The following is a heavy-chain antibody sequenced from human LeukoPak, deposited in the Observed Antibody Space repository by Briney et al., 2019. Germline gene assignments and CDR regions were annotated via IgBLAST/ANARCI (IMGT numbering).Heavy chain of an antibody. D-gene: IGHD6-6*01. CDR3: AKDGRSSSSGFDY. Sequence: PGGSLRLSCAASGFTFSSYEMNWIRQTPGKGLEWVSYISFGGSTISYADSVKGRFTISRDNAKNSLYLQMNSLRAEDTAMYYCAKDGRSSSSGFDYWGQGTLVTVSP. V-gene: IGHV3-48*03. CDR2: ISFGGSTI. J-gene: IGHJ4*02. CDR1: GFTFSSYE.